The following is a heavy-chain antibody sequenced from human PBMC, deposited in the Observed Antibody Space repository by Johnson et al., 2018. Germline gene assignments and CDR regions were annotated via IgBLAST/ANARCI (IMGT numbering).Heavy chain of an antibody. Sequence: EEQLLEAGGGLVQPGRSMRLACTASGFTFGDYAMSWFRQAPGKGLEWVGFIRSKAYGGTTDYAASVKGSFTISRDDSKSIAYLQINSRKTEDTAVYYCTRQVSSGWKSYYYSMDVWGKGTTVTVSS. V-gene: IGHV3-49*03. J-gene: IGHJ6*03. CDR2: IRSKAYGGTT. D-gene: IGHD6-19*01. CDR1: GFTFGDYA. CDR3: TRQVSSGWKSYYYSMDV.